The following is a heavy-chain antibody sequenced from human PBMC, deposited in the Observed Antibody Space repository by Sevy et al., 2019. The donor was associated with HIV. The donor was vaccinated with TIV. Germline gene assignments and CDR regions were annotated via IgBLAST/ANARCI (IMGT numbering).Heavy chain of an antibody. CDR3: ARDSIGDYAFDY. Sequence: SETLSLTCAAYGGSFSGYYWSWIRQPPGKGLEWIGEINHSGSTNYNPSLKSRVTISVDTSKNQFSLKLSSVTAADTAVYYCARDSIGDYAFDYWGQGTLVTVSS. D-gene: IGHD4-17*01. V-gene: IGHV4-34*01. J-gene: IGHJ4*02. CDR1: GGSFSGYY. CDR2: INHSGST.